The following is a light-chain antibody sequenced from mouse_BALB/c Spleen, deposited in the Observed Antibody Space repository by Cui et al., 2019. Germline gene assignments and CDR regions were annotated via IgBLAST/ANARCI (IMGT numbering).Light chain of an antibody. J-gene: IGKJ2*01. CDR2: GAS. CDR3: GQSYSYPYT. CDR1: ENVGTY. Sequence: NIVMTQSPKSMSMSVGERVNLSCKASENVGTYVSWYQQKPEQSPKLLIYGASNRYTGVPDRFTGSGSATDFTLTISSVQAEDLADYHCGQSYSYPYTFGGGTKLEIK. V-gene: IGKV6-20*01.